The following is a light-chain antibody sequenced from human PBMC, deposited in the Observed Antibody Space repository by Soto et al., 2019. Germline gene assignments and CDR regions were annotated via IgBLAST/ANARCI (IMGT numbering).Light chain of an antibody. CDR2: EVT. CDR1: SSDVGAYNY. V-gene: IGLV2-8*01. CDR3: SSFASSNTWV. Sequence: QSVLTQPPSASGSPGQSVTISCTGTSSDVGAYNYVSWYQQHAGKAPKLVIYEVTKRPSGVPDRFSGSKSANTASLTVSGLQSEHEADYYCSSFASSNTWVFGGGTQLTVL. J-gene: IGLJ3*02.